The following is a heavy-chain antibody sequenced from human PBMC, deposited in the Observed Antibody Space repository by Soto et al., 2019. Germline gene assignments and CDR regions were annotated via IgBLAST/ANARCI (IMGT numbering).Heavy chain of an antibody. V-gene: IGHV1-69*18. Sequence: QVQLVQSGAELKKPGSSVKVSCKASGDTFSGYPINWVRQAPGEGLEWMGRIIPVFGTTNDAQRFEGRVTFTADESKNTAYIELRGLLSADTGVYYCSRDGGFGELKYWGPGTLVTVSS. CDR3: SRDGGFGELKY. CDR1: GDTFSGYP. D-gene: IGHD3-10*01. CDR2: IIPVFGTT. J-gene: IGHJ4*02.